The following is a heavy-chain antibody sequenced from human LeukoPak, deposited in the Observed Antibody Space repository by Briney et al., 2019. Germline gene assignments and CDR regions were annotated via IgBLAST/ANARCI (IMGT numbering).Heavy chain of an antibody. CDR3: AKRDSSGSYEGDY. J-gene: IGHJ4*02. V-gene: IGHV3-23*01. D-gene: IGHD1-26*01. CDR1: GFTFSSYA. Sequence: AGGSLRLSCAASGFTFSSYAMSWVRQAPGQGLEWASGITENGDNTYYAVSVKCRFTISRDNFKNTLYLQMNSLRAEDTAVYYCAKRDSSGSYEGDYWGQGTLVTVSS. CDR2: ITENGDNT.